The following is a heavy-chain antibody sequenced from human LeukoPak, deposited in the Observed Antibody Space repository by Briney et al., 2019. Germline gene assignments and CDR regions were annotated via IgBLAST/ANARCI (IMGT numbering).Heavy chain of an antibody. D-gene: IGHD6-19*01. Sequence: GGSLRLSCAASGSTFSNSAMSWVRQAPGKGLEWVSTLSGSGITTYYADSVKGRFTISRDNSKNTLYLQMNSLRAEDTAVYYCAKAIYSSGWSYFDYWGHGTLVTVSS. CDR1: GSTFSNSA. CDR2: LSGSGITT. J-gene: IGHJ4*01. V-gene: IGHV3-23*01. CDR3: AKAIYSSGWSYFDY.